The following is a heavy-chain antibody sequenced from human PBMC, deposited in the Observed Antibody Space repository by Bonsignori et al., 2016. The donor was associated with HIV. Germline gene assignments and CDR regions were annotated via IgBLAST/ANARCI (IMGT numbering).Heavy chain of an antibody. V-gene: IGHV1-18*04. CDR2: ISAYNGNT. CDR3: ARGNLGYDILTGGYYYYYYMDV. J-gene: IGHJ6*03. CDR1: GYTFTSYG. Sequence: ASVKVSCKASGYTFTSYGISWVRQAPGQGLEWMGWISAYNGNTNYAQKLQGRVTMTTDTSTSTAYMELRSLRSDDTAVYYCARGNLGYDILTGGYYYYYYMDVWGKGTTVTVSS. D-gene: IGHD3-9*01.